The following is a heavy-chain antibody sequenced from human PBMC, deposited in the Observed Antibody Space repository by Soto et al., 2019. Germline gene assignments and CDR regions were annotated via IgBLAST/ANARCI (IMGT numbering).Heavy chain of an antibody. D-gene: IGHD2-2*01. CDR1: GFTFSGSA. J-gene: IGHJ4*02. V-gene: IGHV3-73*01. CDR3: TRMTSQTKGFDY. Sequence: LRLSCAASGFTFSGSAMHWVRQASGKGLEWVGRIRSKANSYATAYAASVKGRFTISRDDSKNTAYLQMNSLKTEDTAVYYCTRMTSQTKGFDYWGQGTLVTVSS. CDR2: IRSKANSYAT.